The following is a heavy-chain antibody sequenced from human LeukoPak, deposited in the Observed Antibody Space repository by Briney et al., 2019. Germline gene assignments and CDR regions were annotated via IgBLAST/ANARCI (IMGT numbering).Heavy chain of an antibody. V-gene: IGHV4-59*01. J-gene: IGHJ4*02. CDR1: GGSISSYY. CDR2: IYYSGST. CDR3: ARVGPGVYFDY. Sequence: PSETLSLTCTVSGGSISSYYWSWIRQPPGKGLEWIGYIYYSGSTNYNPSLQSRVTVSIDTSKNQFSLKLRSVTAADTAVYYCARVGPGVYFDYWGQGTLVTVSS. D-gene: IGHD3-10*01.